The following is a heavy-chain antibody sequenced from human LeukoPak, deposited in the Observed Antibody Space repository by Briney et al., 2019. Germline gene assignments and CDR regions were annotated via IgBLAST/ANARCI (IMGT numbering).Heavy chain of an antibody. V-gene: IGHV1-69*06. CDR1: GGTFSSYA. Sequence: SVKVSCKASGGTFSSYATSWVRQAPGQGLEWMGGIIPIFGTAIYAQKFQGRVTMTEDTSTDTAYMELSSLRSEDRAVYYCATGRSIAVAGPGGAFDIWGQGTMVTVSS. CDR3: ATGRSIAVAGPGGAFDI. CDR2: IIPIFGTA. D-gene: IGHD6-19*01. J-gene: IGHJ3*02.